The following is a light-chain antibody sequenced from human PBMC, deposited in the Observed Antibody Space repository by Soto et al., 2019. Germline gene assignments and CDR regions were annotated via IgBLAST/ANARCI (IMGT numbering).Light chain of an antibody. CDR3: QQRSNWPPIT. J-gene: IGKJ5*01. Sequence: EIVLTQSPTTPFLSPGERATPPCRVSQSVSSYLAWYQQKPGQAPRLLIYDASNRATGIPARFSGSGSGTDFTLTISSLEPEDFAVYYCQQRSNWPPITFGQGTRLEIK. V-gene: IGKV3-11*01. CDR1: QSVSSY. CDR2: DAS.